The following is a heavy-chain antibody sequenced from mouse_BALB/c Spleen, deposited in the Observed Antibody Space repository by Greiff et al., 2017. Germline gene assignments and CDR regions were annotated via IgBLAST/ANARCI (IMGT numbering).Heavy chain of an antibody. CDR1: GYTFTSYT. Sequence: QVHVKQSGAELARPGASVKMSCKASGYTFTSYTMHWVKQRPGQGLEWIGYINPSSGYTNYNQKFKDKATLTADKSSSTAYMQLSSLTSEDSAVYYCARYYYGSSYAMDYWGQGTSVTVSS. V-gene: IGHV1-4*01. CDR3: ARYYYGSSYAMDY. CDR2: INPSSGYT. J-gene: IGHJ4*01. D-gene: IGHD1-1*01.